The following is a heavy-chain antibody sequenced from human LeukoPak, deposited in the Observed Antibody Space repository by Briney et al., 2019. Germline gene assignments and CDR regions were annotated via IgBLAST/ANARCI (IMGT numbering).Heavy chain of an antibody. J-gene: IGHJ4*02. CDR2: ISYNGMNK. D-gene: IGHD3-22*01. CDR3: ANNADYYDSSGTLSPTFDY. Sequence: GGSLRLSCAASGFTFSNYGMHWVRQAPGKGLEWVAIISYNGMNKYYADSVKGRFTISRDNSKNTLYLQMNSLRAEDTAVYYCANNADYYDSSGTLSPTFDYWGQGTLVTVSS. V-gene: IGHV3-30*18. CDR1: GFTFSNYG.